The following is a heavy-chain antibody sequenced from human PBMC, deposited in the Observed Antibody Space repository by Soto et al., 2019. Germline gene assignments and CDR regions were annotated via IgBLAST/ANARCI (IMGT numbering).Heavy chain of an antibody. Sequence: ASVKVSCKASGYTFTSYAMHWVRQAPGQRLEWMGWINAGNGNTKYSQKFQGRVTITRDTSASTAYMELSSLRSEDTAVYYCARDRQDIVVVVAATDGFQHWGQGTLVTVSS. CDR3: ARDRQDIVVVVAATDGFQH. J-gene: IGHJ1*01. CDR2: INAGNGNT. D-gene: IGHD2-15*01. V-gene: IGHV1-3*01. CDR1: GYTFTSYA.